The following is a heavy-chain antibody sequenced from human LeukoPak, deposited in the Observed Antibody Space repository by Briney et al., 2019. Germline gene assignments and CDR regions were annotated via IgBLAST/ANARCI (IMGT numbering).Heavy chain of an antibody. D-gene: IGHD3-3*01. J-gene: IGHJ4*02. CDR2: ISHDGSEK. Sequence: GGSLRLSCTASAFTFSDHWMHWVRQAPGKGLEWVAIISHDGSEKSYVDSVKGRFTISRDNAKNSLYLQMNSLRAEDTAVYYCARDHWRRLDYWGQGTLVTVSS. CDR3: ARDHWRRLDY. CDR1: AFTFSDHW. V-gene: IGHV3-7*03.